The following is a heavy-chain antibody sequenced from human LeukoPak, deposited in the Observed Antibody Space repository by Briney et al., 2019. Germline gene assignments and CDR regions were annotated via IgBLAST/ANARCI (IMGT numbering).Heavy chain of an antibody. CDR1: GGPINDYY. Sequence: SETLSLTCTVSGGPINDYYWSWIRQPPGKGLEWIGYIYYIGSTNYNPSLKSRVTISVDTSKNQFSLKLSSVTAADTAVYYCARVTTAAGTHWFDPWGQGTLVTVSS. CDR2: IYYIGST. CDR3: ARVTTAAGTHWFDP. V-gene: IGHV4-59*12. J-gene: IGHJ5*02. D-gene: IGHD6-13*01.